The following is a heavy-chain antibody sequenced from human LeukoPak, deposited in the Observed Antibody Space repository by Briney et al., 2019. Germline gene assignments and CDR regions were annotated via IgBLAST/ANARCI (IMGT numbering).Heavy chain of an antibody. J-gene: IGHJ4*02. D-gene: IGHD2-15*01. CDR2: IYHSGGT. Sequence: ASETLSLTCTVSGYSISSGYYWGWIRQPPGKGLEWIGSIYHSGGTYYNPSLKSRVTISVDTSKNQFSLKLSSVTAADTAVYYCARDNIVVVAATKAYYFDYWGQGTLVTVSS. CDR1: GYSISSGYY. V-gene: IGHV4-38-2*02. CDR3: ARDNIVVVAATKAYYFDY.